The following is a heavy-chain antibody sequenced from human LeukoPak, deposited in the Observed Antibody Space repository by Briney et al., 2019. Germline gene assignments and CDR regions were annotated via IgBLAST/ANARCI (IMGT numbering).Heavy chain of an antibody. CDR2: IYYSGST. D-gene: IGHD2-15*01. Sequence: SETLSLTCTVSGGSISSHYWSWIRQPPGKGLEWIGYIYYSGSTNYNPSLKGRVTISVDTSKNQFSLKLSSVTAADTAVYYCASSSAAPRYYYYYYMDVWGKGTTVTISS. V-gene: IGHV4-59*11. CDR3: ASSSAAPRYYYYYYMDV. CDR1: GGSISSHY. J-gene: IGHJ6*03.